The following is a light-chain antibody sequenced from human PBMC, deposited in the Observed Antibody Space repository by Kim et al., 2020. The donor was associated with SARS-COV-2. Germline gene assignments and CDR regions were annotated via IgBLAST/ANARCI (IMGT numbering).Light chain of an antibody. V-gene: IGKV3-20*01. CDR3: QQYGSSPSIT. J-gene: IGKJ3*01. CDR1: QSVSSSY. Sequence: EIVLTQSPGTLSLSPGERATLSCRASQSVSSSYLAWYQQKPGQAPRLLIYGASSRATGIPDRFCGSGSGTDFTLTISRLEPEDFAVYYCQQYGSSPSITFGPGTKVDIK. CDR2: GAS.